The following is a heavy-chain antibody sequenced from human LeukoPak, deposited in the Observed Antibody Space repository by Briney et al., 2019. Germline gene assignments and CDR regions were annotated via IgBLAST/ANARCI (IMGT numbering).Heavy chain of an antibody. CDR3: ASLDRQRNYWYFDL. J-gene: IGHJ2*01. CDR1: GFSFSTYS. CDR2: ISSGSTSM. D-gene: IGHD1-1*01. Sequence: GGSLRLSCAASGFSFSTYSMNWVRQAPGKGLEWVSSISSGSTSMYYADSVKGRFTISRDNTRNSLYLQMDSLRAEDTAVYYCASLDRQRNYWYFDLWGRGTLVTVSS. V-gene: IGHV3-21*01.